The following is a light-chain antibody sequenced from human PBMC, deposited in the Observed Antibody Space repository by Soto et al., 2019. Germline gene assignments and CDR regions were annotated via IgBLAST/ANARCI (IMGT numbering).Light chain of an antibody. CDR1: QCVNSRY. V-gene: IGKV3-20*01. Sequence: EIVLTQSPGTLSLSPGERATLSCRASQCVNSRYLAWYQQKPGQAPRFLIYGASSRATGIPGRFNGSGSGTDFTLTISRLEPEDFAVYYCQQYGSSPPITFGQGTRLEIK. CDR2: GAS. J-gene: IGKJ5*01. CDR3: QQYGSSPPIT.